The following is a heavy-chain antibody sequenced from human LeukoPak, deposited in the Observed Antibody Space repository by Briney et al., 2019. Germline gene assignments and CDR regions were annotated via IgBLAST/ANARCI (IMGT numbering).Heavy chain of an antibody. D-gene: IGHD3-22*01. CDR1: GFTVSSNY. V-gene: IGHV3-53*05. CDR2: IYSGGST. J-gene: IGHJ5*02. CDR3: ARDLYYYDSSGYSP. Sequence: GGSLRLSCAASGFTVSSNYMSWVRQAPGKGLEWVSVIYSGGSTYYADSVKGRFTISRDNSKNTLYLQMNSLRAEDTAVYYCARDLYYYDSSGYSPWGQGTLVTVSS.